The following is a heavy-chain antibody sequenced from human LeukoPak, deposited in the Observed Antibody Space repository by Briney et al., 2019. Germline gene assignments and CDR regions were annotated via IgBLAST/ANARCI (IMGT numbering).Heavy chain of an antibody. CDR1: GGSISSYY. V-gene: IGHV4-59*01. D-gene: IGHD3-22*01. CDR2: IYYSGST. Sequence: SETLSLTCTVSGGSISSYYLSWIRQPPGKGLEWIGYIYYSGSTNYNPSLKSRVTISVDTSKNQFSLKLSSVTAADTAVYYCARRGYDDSSGYYPYYFDYWGQGTLVTVSS. CDR3: ARRGYDDSSGYYPYYFDY. J-gene: IGHJ4*02.